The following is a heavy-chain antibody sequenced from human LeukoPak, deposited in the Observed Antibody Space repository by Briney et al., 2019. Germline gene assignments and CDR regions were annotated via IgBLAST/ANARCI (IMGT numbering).Heavy chain of an antibody. CDR1: GGTFSSYA. Sequence: SVKVSCKASGGTFSSYAISWVRQAPGQGLEWIGGIIPIFGTANYAQKFQGRVTITADASTSTAYMELSSLRSEDTAVYYCTREKRGDRGYDTGPFDYWGQGTLVTVSS. D-gene: IGHD5-12*01. CDR3: TREKRGDRGYDTGPFDY. J-gene: IGHJ4*02. V-gene: IGHV1-69*01. CDR2: IIPIFGTA.